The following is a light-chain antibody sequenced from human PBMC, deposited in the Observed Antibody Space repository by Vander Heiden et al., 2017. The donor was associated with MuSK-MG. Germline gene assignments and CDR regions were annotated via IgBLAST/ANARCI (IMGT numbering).Light chain of an antibody. V-gene: IGLV3-19*01. CDR1: SLRSYY. CDR2: GKN. Sequence: SSELTQDPAVSVALGQPVRLTCQCDSLRSYYSSWSQQRPGPGPVLVCDGKNNRSAGIAGRFSGSRAGNTAFLTSTGDEAEEEDDYYCNSRDSSGNSWVFGGGTKLTVL. CDR3: NSRDSSGNSWV. J-gene: IGLJ3*02.